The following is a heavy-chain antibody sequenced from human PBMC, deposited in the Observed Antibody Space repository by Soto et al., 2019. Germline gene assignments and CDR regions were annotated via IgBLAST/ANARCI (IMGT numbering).Heavy chain of an antibody. CDR1: GYAFTTYG. J-gene: IGHJ4*02. Sequence: QVHLVQSGAEVKKPGASVKVSCKGSGYAFTTYGITWVRQAPGQGLEWMGWISAHNGNTNYAQKLQGRVTVTRDTSPSTAYMELRSLRSDDTAVYYCARGKDGDYWGQGALVTVSS. CDR2: ISAHNGNT. D-gene: IGHD6-6*01. CDR3: ARGKDGDY. V-gene: IGHV1-18*01.